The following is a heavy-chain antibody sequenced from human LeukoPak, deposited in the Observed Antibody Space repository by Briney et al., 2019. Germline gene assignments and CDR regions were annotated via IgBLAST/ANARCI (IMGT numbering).Heavy chain of an antibody. CDR1: GLTFSNYH. J-gene: IGHJ4*02. CDR2: ISSTSNSR. D-gene: IGHD3-22*01. V-gene: IGHV3-48*01. CDR3: ARDRHYYDSSGYDY. Sequence: GGSLRLSCAASGLTFSNYHMNWVRQAPGKGLGGVSYISSTSNSRYYADSVQGRFTISRDNAKDSLYLQMNSLRAEDTAVYYCARDRHYYDSSGYDYWGQGTLVTVSS.